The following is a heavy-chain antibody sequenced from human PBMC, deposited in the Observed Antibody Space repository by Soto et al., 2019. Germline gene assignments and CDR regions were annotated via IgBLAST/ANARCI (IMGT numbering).Heavy chain of an antibody. CDR1: GFTFSSYG. CDR2: IWYDGSNK. D-gene: IGHD2-2*02. CDR3: ARDGRIVVVPAAIWFDP. Sequence: SLRLSCAASGFTFSSYGMHWVRQAPGKGLEWVAVIWYDGSNKYYADSVKGRFTISRDNSKNTLYLQMNSLRAEDTAVCYCARDGRIVVVPAAIWFDPWGQGTLVTISS. J-gene: IGHJ5*02. V-gene: IGHV3-33*01.